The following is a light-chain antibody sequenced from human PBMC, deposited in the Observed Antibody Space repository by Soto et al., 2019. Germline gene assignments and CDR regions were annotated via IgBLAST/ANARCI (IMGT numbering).Light chain of an antibody. V-gene: IGKV3-20*01. CDR2: GTS. Sequence: EIVLPQSPGTLSLSPGERATLSCRASQSVSSSYLAWYQQKPGQAPRLLIYGTSSRATGIPDRFSGSGSGTDFTLAISSLKPEDFAVYYCQQYGSSPLVTFGQGTRLEIK. CDR1: QSVSSSY. J-gene: IGKJ5*01. CDR3: QQYGSSPLVT.